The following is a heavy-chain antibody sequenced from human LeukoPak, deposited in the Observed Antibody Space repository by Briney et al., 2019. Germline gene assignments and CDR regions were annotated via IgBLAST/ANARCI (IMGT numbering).Heavy chain of an antibody. Sequence: GGSLRRSCAASGFTFSDYYMSWIRQTPGKGLEWLSYIISGSTIYYADSVKGRFTISRDDAKNSLYLQMNSLRAEDTAVYYCARSRYCSGGSCHYFDFWGQGTLVTVSS. CDR2: IISGSTI. CDR1: GFTFSDYY. CDR3: ARSRYCSGGSCHYFDF. D-gene: IGHD2-15*01. V-gene: IGHV3-11*01. J-gene: IGHJ4*02.